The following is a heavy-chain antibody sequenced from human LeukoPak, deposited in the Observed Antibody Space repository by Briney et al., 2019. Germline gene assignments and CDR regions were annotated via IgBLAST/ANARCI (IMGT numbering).Heavy chain of an antibody. CDR3: ARRGGSGRAFDY. Sequence: SETLSLTCSVSGASISGGTYYWGWIRQPPGKGLEWIGCIYYTGSTYVNPSLKSRVTISVDTSKNQFSLKLSSVTAADTAVYYCARRGGSGRAFDYWGQGTLVTVSS. CDR2: IYYTGST. CDR1: GASISGGTYY. V-gene: IGHV4-39*01. D-gene: IGHD1-26*01. J-gene: IGHJ4*02.